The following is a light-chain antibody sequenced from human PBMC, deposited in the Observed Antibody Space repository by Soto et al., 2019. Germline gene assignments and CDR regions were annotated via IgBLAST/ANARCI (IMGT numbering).Light chain of an antibody. J-gene: IGKJ1*01. V-gene: IGKV3-15*01. Sequence: EIVMTQSPATLSVSPGERATLSCRASQSVSSYLAWYQQKPGHAPRLLIYGASTRATGIPARFSGSGSGTEFTLTISSLQSEDFAVYYCQHYNNWPPWTFGQGTKVEIK. CDR1: QSVSSY. CDR2: GAS. CDR3: QHYNNWPPWT.